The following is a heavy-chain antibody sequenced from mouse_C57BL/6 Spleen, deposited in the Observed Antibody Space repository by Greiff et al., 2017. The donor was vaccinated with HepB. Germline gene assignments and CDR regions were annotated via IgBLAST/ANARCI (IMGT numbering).Heavy chain of an antibody. CDR1: GFTFSSYA. J-gene: IGHJ2*01. Sequence: EVKVVESGGGLVKPGGSLKLSCAASGFTFSSYAMSWVRQTPEKRLEWVATISDGGSYTYYPDNVKGRFTISRDNAKNNLYLQMSHLKSEDTAMYYCARERPAQAFDYWGQGTTLTVSS. CDR3: ARERPAQAFDY. V-gene: IGHV5-4*01. D-gene: IGHD3-2*02. CDR2: ISDGGSYT.